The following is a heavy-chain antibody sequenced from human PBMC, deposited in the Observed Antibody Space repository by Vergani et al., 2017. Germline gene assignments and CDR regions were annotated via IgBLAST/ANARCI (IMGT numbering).Heavy chain of an antibody. D-gene: IGHD3-3*01. V-gene: IGHV3-11*01. CDR1: GFTFSDYY. CDR2: ISSSGSTI. J-gene: IGHJ4*02. Sequence: QVQLVESGGGLVKPGGSLRLSCAASGFTFSDYYMSWIRQAPGKGLEWVSYISSSGSTIYYADSVKGRFTISRDNAKNSLYLQMNSLRAEDPAVYYCATYDFWSGYYSYYFDYWGQGTLVTVSS. CDR3: ATYDFWSGYYSYYFDY.